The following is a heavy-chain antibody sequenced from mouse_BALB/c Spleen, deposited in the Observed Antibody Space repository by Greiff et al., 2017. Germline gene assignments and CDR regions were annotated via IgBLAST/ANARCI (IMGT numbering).Heavy chain of an antibody. CDR2: ISSGGGST. D-gene: IGHD2-4*01. Sequence: EVKLVESGGGLVKPGGSLKLSCAASGFAFSSYDMSWVRQTPEKRLEWVAYISSGGGSTYYPDTVKGRFTISRDNAKNTLYLQMSSLKSEDTAMYYCARHDDHDVFAYWGQGTLVTVSA. CDR1: GFAFSSYD. J-gene: IGHJ3*01. V-gene: IGHV5-12-1*01. CDR3: ARHDDHDVFAY.